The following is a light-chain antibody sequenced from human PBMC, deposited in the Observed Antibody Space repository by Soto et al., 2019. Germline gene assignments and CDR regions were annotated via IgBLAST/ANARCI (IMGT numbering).Light chain of an antibody. Sequence: QSALTQPASVSGSPGQSITVSCTGSSSDFGDDKYVSWYQQQPGKGPNLLIYGVNSRPSGISNRFSGSKSGNTASLTISGLQVEDDAEYLCGSFTTSRIWVFGGGTKLTVL. V-gene: IGLV2-14*01. CDR2: GVN. J-gene: IGLJ3*02. CDR3: GSFTTSRIWV. CDR1: SSDFGDDKY.